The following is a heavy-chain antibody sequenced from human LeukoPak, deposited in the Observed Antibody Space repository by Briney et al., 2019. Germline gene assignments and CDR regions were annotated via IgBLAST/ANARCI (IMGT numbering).Heavy chain of an antibody. V-gene: IGHV4-59*01. CDR2: IYNSGSA. CDR3: ARSDYDDYNDAFDI. CDR1: GGSISSYY. Sequence: SETLSLTCTVSGGSISSYYWSWIRQSPGKGLEWIGYIYNSGSANYNPSLKSRVTISLDTSKNHFSLNLSSVTAADTAVYYCARSDYDDYNDAFDIWDQGTMVTVSS. J-gene: IGHJ3*02. D-gene: IGHD4-17*01.